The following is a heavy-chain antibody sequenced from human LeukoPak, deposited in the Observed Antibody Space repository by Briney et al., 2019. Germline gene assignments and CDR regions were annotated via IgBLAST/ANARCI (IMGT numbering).Heavy chain of an antibody. V-gene: IGHV4-34*01. CDR2: INHSGST. CDR3: ARVGYGSGSYLEN. Sequence: SETLSLTCAVYGGSFSGYYWSWIRQSPGKGLEWIGEINHSGSTNYNPSLKSRVTISVDTSKNQFSLKLSSVTAADTAVYYCARVGYGSGSYLENWGQGTLVTVSS. D-gene: IGHD3-10*01. CDR1: GGSFSGYY. J-gene: IGHJ4*02.